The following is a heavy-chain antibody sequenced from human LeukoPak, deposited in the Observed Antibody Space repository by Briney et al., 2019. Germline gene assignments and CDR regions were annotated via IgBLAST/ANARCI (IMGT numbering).Heavy chain of an antibody. CDR2: VHLDGGT. V-gene: IGHV4-4*02. Sequence: SETLSLTCGVSGGSVINTNWGTWVRQPPGKGLGWIGEVHLDGGTNYNPSLESRLTMSVDVSENQVSLKLTSETAADTAVYYCAREGGFFRPLDYSGQGTPVTVSS. CDR1: GGSVINTNW. CDR3: AREGGFFRPLDY. D-gene: IGHD3-3*01. J-gene: IGHJ4*02.